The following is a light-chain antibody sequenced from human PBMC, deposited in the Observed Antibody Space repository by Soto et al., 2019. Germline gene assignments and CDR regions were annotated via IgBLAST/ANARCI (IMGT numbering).Light chain of an antibody. V-gene: IGKV3-15*01. CDR3: QQYNSWPLT. Sequence: MTQSPSTLSASVGDTVTVTCRASQSVNSNLAWYQQKPGQAPRLLIYGASTRATDIPARFSGSGSGTEFTLTVSSLQSEDFAVYSCQQYNSWPLTFGGGTKVDIK. J-gene: IGKJ4*01. CDR2: GAS. CDR1: QSVNSN.